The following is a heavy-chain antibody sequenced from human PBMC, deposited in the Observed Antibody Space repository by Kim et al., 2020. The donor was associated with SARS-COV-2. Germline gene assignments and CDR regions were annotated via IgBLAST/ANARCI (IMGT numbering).Heavy chain of an antibody. D-gene: IGHD5-18*01. Sequence: GGSLRLSCAASGFNFSSYAMSWVRQAPGKGLEWVSAISGSGGSTYYADSVKGRFTIARDNCKNTMYMQMKRLRAEDTDVYSCTKESVQLWSRGAFDIWG. J-gene: IGHJ3*02. CDR2: ISGSGGST. CDR1: GFNFSSYA. V-gene: IGHV3-23*01. CDR3: TKESVQLWSRGAFDI.